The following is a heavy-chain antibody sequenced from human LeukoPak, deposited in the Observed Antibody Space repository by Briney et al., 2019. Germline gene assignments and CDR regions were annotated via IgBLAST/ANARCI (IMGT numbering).Heavy chain of an antibody. V-gene: IGHV4-34*01. CDR1: GGSFSGYY. Sequence: SETLSLTCAVYGGSFSGYYWSWIRQPPGKGLEWIGEINHSGSTNYNPSLRSRVTISVDTSKNQFSLKLSSVTAADTAVYYCARVGYSSSWYADYWGQGTLVTVSS. D-gene: IGHD6-13*01. CDR2: INHSGST. J-gene: IGHJ4*02. CDR3: ARVGYSSSWYADY.